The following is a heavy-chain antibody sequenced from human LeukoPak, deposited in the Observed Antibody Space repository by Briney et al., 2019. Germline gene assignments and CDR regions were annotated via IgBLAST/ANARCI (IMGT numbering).Heavy chain of an antibody. CDR1: GYNFATYG. CDR3: TRDPRHKYGNFDN. J-gene: IGHJ4*02. Sequence: ASVKVSCKASGYNFATYGISWVRQAPGQGLEWMGWFAPYNNNGNSARKFQGRLTMTTDTSTSTASMEPRSLRSDDTAVYYCTRDPRHKYGNFDNWGQGTLVTVSS. D-gene: IGHD6-6*01. CDR2: FAPYNNNG. V-gene: IGHV1-18*01.